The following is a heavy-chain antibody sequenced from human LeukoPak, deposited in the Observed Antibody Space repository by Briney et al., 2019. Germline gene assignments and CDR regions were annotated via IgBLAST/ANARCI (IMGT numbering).Heavy chain of an antibody. V-gene: IGHV1-18*01. D-gene: IGHD2-2*01. Sequence: GASVKVSCKASGYTLTSYGISWVRQAPGQGLEWMGWISANNDNTNYAQKFQGRVTMTADTSTSTAYMELRSLRSEDTAVYYCALRRWKYQLLDFDYWGQGTLVTVSS. CDR1: GYTLTSYG. CDR3: ALRRWKYQLLDFDY. J-gene: IGHJ4*02. CDR2: ISANNDNT.